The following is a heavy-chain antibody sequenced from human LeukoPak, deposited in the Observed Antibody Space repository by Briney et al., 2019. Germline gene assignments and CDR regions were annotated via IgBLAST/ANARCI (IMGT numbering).Heavy chain of an antibody. V-gene: IGHV1-69*04. D-gene: IGHD1-1*01. Sequence: SVKVSCKASGGTFSSYAISWVRQAPGQGLEWMGRIIPIFGIANYAQKFQGRVTITADKSTSTAYMELSSLRSEDTAVYYCARSEAGTTSDYWGQGTLVSVSS. CDR1: GGTFSSYA. CDR2: IIPIFGIA. J-gene: IGHJ4*02. CDR3: ARSEAGTTSDY.